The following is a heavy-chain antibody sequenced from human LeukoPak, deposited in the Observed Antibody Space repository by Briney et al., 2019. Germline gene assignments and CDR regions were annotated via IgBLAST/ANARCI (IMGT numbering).Heavy chain of an antibody. Sequence: SETLSLTCTVSGGSISSYYWGWIRQPPGKGLEWIGYIYYSGSTYYNPSLKSRVTISLDTSKNLFSLKLSSVTAADTAVYYCAGANGGFLEWFYWGQGTLVTVSS. D-gene: IGHD3-3*01. CDR3: AGANGGFLEWFY. CDR2: IYYSGST. J-gene: IGHJ4*02. CDR1: GGSISSYY. V-gene: IGHV4-59*12.